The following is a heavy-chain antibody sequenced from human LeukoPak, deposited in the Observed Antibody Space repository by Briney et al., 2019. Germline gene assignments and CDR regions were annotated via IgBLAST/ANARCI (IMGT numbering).Heavy chain of an antibody. CDR2: INAGNGNT. D-gene: IGHD2-2*01. CDR1: GYTFTSYA. Sequence: ASVKVSCKASGYTFTSYAMHWVRQAPGQRLEWMGWINAGNGNTKYSQKFQGRVTITRDTSASTAYMELSSLRSEDTAVYYCARPVYCSSTSCYAGYFQHWGQGTLVTVSS. J-gene: IGHJ1*01. CDR3: ARPVYCSSTSCYAGYFQH. V-gene: IGHV1-3*01.